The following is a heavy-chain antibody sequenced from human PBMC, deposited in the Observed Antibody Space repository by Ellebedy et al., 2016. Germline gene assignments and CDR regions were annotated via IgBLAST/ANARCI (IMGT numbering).Heavy chain of an antibody. D-gene: IGHD6-13*01. CDR2: INHSGST. V-gene: IGHV4-34*01. Sequence: SETLSLXXAVYGGSFSDYYWSWIRQPPGKGLEWIGEINHSGSTNYNPSLKSRVTISVDTSKNQFSLKLSSVTAADTAVYYCASISSSWQKDYWGQGTLVTVSS. J-gene: IGHJ4*02. CDR3: ASISSSWQKDY. CDR1: GGSFSDYY.